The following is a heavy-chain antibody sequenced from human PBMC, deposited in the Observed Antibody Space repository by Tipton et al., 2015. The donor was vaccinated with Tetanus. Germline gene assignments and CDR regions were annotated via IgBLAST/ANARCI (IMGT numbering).Heavy chain of an antibody. V-gene: IGHV3-74*03. CDR2: IHNDGRNT. J-gene: IGHJ4*02. CDR1: GFTFSSYW. D-gene: IGHD1-26*01. CDR3: ASRGAYVGSYGSPLDY. Sequence: SLRLSCAASGFTFSSYWMHWVRQAPGKGLVWVSRIHNDGRNTKYADSVRGRFSISRDNSQNTLYLQMNSLRAEDTAVYYCASRGAYVGSYGSPLDYWGQGALVTVSS.